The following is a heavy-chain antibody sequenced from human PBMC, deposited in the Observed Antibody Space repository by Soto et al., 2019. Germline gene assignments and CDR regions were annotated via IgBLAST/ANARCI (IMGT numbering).Heavy chain of an antibody. D-gene: IGHD3-3*01. CDR2: IRTKANNHAT. J-gene: IGHJ4*02. V-gene: IGHV3-73*02. CDR1: GFTFSGSG. Sequence: EVQLVESGGGLVQPGGSLRLSCVASGFTFSGSGMHWVRQAPGKGLEWVGRIRTKANNHATFYGESVKGRFTISRDDSKNTVYLQMDSLKIDDTAVYYCSRGWDFWSGHLTHWGQGTLVTVSS. CDR3: SRGWDFWSGHLTH.